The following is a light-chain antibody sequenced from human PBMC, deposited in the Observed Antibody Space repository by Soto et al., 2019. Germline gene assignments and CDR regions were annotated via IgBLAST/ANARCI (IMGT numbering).Light chain of an antibody. J-gene: IGKJ4*01. CDR1: QSVSSW. CDR2: KAS. CDR3: QQYSRNPLT. Sequence: DIQMTQSPSTLSASVGDRVTITCRASQSVSSWLAWYQQKPGEVPKLLIYKASSLESGVPSRFSGSGSGTELTLTISSLQPDDFVTYYCQQYSRNPLTCGGGTKVEIK. V-gene: IGKV1-5*03.